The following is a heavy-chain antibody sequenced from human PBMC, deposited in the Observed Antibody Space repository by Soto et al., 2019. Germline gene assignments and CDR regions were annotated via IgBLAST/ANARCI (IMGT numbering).Heavy chain of an antibody. V-gene: IGHV3-21*02. CDR3: ARGGGSLNY. CDR1: GFSFSISA. Sequence: DVQLVESGGGLVKPGGSLRLSCEVSGFSFSISAMNWVRQAPGKGLEWVSSINSGSTSVRYADSVKGRFTISRDNANNPLSLHMISLRVEDTAVYYCARGGGSLNYWGQGTLVTGSP. CDR2: INSGSTSV. D-gene: IGHD2-15*01. J-gene: IGHJ4*02.